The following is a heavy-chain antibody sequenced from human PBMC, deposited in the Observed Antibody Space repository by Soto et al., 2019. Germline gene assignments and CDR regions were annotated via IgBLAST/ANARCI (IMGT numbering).Heavy chain of an antibody. CDR2: IYFRWNT. D-gene: IGHD3-22*01. CDR3: AREGGSYDSGGYLIRGAFDI. J-gene: IGHJ3*02. CDR1: GDSISRIVYY. Sequence: SETLSLTCSVSGDSISRIVYYWTWIRQHPEKGLEWIGNIYFRWNTYYSPSLESRLTISVDTSKNQFSLKLTSVTAADTAVYYSAREGGSYDSGGYLIRGAFDIWGQGTMVTVSS. V-gene: IGHV4-31*03.